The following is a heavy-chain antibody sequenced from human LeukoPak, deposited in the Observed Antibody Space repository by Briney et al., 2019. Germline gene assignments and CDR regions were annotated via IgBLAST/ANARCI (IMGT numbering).Heavy chain of an antibody. CDR1: GFTFDDYA. CDR3: AKEEAYSSGWYVSYYYGMDV. D-gene: IGHD6-19*01. V-gene: IGHV3-43*02. J-gene: IGHJ6*02. Sequence: GGSLRLSCAASGFTFDDYAMHWVRQAPGKGLEWVSLISGDGGSTYYADSVKGRFTISRDNSKNSLYLQMNSLRTEDTALYYCAKEEAYSSGWYVSYYYGMDVWGQGTTVTVSS. CDR2: ISGDGGST.